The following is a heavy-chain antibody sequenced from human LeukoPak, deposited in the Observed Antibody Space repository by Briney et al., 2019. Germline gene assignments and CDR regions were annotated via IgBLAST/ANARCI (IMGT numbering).Heavy chain of an antibody. Sequence: ASVKVSCEASGYTFTSYYMHWVRQAPGQGLEWMGWINPNSGGTNYAQKFQGRVTMTRDTSISTAYMELSRLRSDDTAVYYCARDFEYSSSCVGYWGQGTLVTVSS. J-gene: IGHJ4*02. CDR2: INPNSGGT. D-gene: IGHD6-13*01. CDR1: GYTFTSYY. V-gene: IGHV1-2*02. CDR3: ARDFEYSSSCVGY.